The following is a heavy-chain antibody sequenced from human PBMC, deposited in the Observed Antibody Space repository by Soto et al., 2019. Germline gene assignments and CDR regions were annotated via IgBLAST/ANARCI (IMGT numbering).Heavy chain of an antibody. CDR3: ARGPGTLRP. CDR2: TYYRSKWYS. V-gene: IGHV6-1*01. CDR1: GDSVSSNSAA. J-gene: IGHJ5*02. D-gene: IGHD1-1*01. Sequence: SQTLSLTCAISGDSVSSNSAAWNWIRLSPSRGLEWLGRTYYRSKWYSAYAVSVKSRISINPDTSKNQFSLQLNSVTPDDTAVYYCARGPGTLRPWGQRTLVTVSS.